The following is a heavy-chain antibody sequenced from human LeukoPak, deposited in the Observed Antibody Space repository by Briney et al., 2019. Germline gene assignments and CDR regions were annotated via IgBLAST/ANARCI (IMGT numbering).Heavy chain of an antibody. CDR3: TRGPGSHRGYFDY. CDR1: GFTFSSYW. D-gene: IGHD3-10*01. J-gene: IGHJ4*02. Sequence: QPGGSLRLSCAASGFTFSSYWMHWVRQALGKGLVWVSCFNSDGSSTTYADSVKGRFTISRDNAKNTLYLQMNSLRAEDTAVYYCTRGPGSHRGYFDYWGQGTLVTVSS. V-gene: IGHV3-74*01. CDR2: FNSDGSST.